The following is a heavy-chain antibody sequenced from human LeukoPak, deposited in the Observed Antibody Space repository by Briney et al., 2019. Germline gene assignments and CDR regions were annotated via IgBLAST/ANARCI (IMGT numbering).Heavy chain of an antibody. D-gene: IGHD2-15*01. CDR1: GYTFTSYD. J-gene: IGHJ4*02. CDR3: GGPGGGEGYDY. Sequence: GASVKVSCKASGYTFTSYDINWVRQATGQGLEWMGWMNPNSGNTGYAQKFQGRVTMTRNTSISTAYMELSSLRSEDMAVYYWGGPGGGEGYDYWGQGTLVTVSS. V-gene: IGHV1-8*01. CDR2: MNPNSGNT.